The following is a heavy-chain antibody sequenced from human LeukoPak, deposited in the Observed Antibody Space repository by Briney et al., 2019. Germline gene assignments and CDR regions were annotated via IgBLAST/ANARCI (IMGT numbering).Heavy chain of an antibody. J-gene: IGHJ4*02. Sequence: GSLRLSCATSGFTFSAYSMIWVRQTPGKGLECLSYITSSSDSIHYADSVRGRFTVSRDNAKNSPYLQMNSLRDEDTAVYYCARDPGYSRPSSYGYFDHWGQGTLATVSS. CDR3: ARDPGYSRPSSYGYFDH. V-gene: IGHV3-48*02. CDR1: GFTFSAYS. CDR2: ITSSSDSI. D-gene: IGHD1-26*01.